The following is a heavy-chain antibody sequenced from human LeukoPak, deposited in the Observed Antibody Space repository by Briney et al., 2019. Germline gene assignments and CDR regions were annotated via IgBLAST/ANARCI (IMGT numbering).Heavy chain of an antibody. CDR3: ARVAVAGSYYFDY. J-gene: IGHJ4*02. CDR1: GFTFSSYW. CDR2: ISSDGSST. V-gene: IGHV3-74*01. D-gene: IGHD6-19*01. Sequence: GGSLRLSCAASGFTFSSYWMHWVRQAPGKGLAWVSRISSDGSSTTYADSVKGRFTISRDNAKNTLYLQMNSLRAEDTAVYYCARVAVAGSYYFDYWGQGTLVTVSS.